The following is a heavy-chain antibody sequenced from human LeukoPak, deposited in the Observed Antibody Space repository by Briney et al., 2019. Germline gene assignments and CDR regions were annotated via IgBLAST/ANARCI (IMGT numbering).Heavy chain of an antibody. CDR3: ARDFGERVAHNWFDP. D-gene: IGHD3-10*01. CDR1: GYTFTDYY. J-gene: IGHJ5*02. Sequence: ASVKVSCKASGYTFTDYYMHWVRQAPGQGLEWMGWINPNSGGTNYAQKFQGRVTMTRDTSISTAYMELSRLRSDDTAVYYCARDFGERVAHNWFDPWGQGTLVTVSS. V-gene: IGHV1-2*02. CDR2: INPNSGGT.